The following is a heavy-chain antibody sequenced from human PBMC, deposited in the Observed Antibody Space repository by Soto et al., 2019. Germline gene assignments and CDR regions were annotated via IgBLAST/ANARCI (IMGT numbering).Heavy chain of an antibody. V-gene: IGHV4-30-4*01. Sequence: ASETLSLTCTVSGGSISSGDYYWSWIRQPPGKGLEWIGYIYYSGSTYYNPSLKSRVTISVDTSKNQFSLKLISVTAADTAVYYCARASSLPGYYYYYYGMDVWGQGTTVTVSS. CDR2: IYYSGST. CDR1: GGSISSGDYY. J-gene: IGHJ6*02. CDR3: ARASSLPGYYYYYYGMDV.